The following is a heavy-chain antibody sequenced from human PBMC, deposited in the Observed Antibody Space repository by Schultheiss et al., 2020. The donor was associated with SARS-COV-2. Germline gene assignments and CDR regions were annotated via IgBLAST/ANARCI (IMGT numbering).Heavy chain of an antibody. CDR2: IWYDGSNK. D-gene: IGHD2-21*02. J-gene: IGHJ4*02. V-gene: IGHV3-30*02. CDR3: AKDRCRLGDCYFDY. CDR1: GFTFSSYW. Sequence: GGSLRLSCAASGFTFSSYWMSWVRQAPGKGLEWVAVIWYDGSNKYYADSVKGRFTISRDNSKNTLYLQMNSLTTEDTAVYYCAKDRCRLGDCYFDYWGQGTLVTVSS.